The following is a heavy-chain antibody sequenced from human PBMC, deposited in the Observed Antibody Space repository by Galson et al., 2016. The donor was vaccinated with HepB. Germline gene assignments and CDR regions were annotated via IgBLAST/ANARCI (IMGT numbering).Heavy chain of an antibody. Sequence: SLRLSCAASGFSFSSYNMNWVRQAPGKGLEWVSSISSSSSYIYYADSVKGRFTISRDNAKNSLYLQMNSLRAEDTAVYYCASGGVVGAIFDYWGPGTLVTVSS. J-gene: IGHJ4*02. V-gene: IGHV3-21*01. CDR3: ASGGVVGAIFDY. CDR1: GFSFSSYN. CDR2: ISSSSSYI. D-gene: IGHD1-26*01.